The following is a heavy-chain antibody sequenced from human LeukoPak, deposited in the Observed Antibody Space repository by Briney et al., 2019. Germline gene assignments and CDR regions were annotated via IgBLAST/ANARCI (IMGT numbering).Heavy chain of an antibody. D-gene: IGHD3-22*01. Sequence: AASVKVSCKASGGTFSSYAISWVRQAPGQGLEWMGGIIPIFGTANYAQKFQGRVTITADESTSTAYMELSSLRSEDTAVYYCASLTLYYYDSGYPEQTDYWGQGTLVTVSS. CDR1: GGTFSSYA. CDR3: ASLTLYYYDSGYPEQTDY. CDR2: IIPIFGTA. J-gene: IGHJ4*02. V-gene: IGHV1-69*13.